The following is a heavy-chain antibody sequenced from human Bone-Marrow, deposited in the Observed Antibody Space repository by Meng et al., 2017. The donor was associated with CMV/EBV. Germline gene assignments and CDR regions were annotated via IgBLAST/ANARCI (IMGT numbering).Heavy chain of an antibody. J-gene: IGHJ4*02. Sequence: PRPKESGPGLVKPPDTLSLTCTVSGGPISSNYSWAWIRQSPGKGLEWIGCLYYNGDTYYNPSLKSRVTLSVDTSKNQFSLKLHSVIAADTAVTYSAQRIYLDSYYFDSWGQGTLVTVSS. CDR1: GGPISSNYS. D-gene: IGHD2/OR15-2a*01. CDR2: LYYNGDT. V-gene: IGHV4-39*07. CDR3: AQRIYLDSYYFDS.